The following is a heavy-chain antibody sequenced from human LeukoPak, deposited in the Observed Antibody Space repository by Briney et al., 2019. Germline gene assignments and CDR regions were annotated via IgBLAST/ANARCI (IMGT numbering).Heavy chain of an antibody. D-gene: IGHD4-23*01. CDR1: GFTFSSYA. Sequence: GGSLRLSCAASGFTFSSYAMTWVRQAPGKGLEWVSAISGSGSSTYYADSVKGRFTISRDNSKNTLFLQMNSLRAEDTAVYYCAKRSSYGGNPGAYFDSWGQGTLVTVSS. V-gene: IGHV3-23*01. J-gene: IGHJ4*02. CDR3: AKRSSYGGNPGAYFDS. CDR2: ISGSGSST.